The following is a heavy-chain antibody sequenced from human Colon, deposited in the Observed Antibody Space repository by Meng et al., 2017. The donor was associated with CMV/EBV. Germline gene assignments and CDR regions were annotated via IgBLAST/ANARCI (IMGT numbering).Heavy chain of an antibody. CDR1: GGSISGHY. CDR3: GRAGARGVPIDV. D-gene: IGHD3-10*01. V-gene: IGHV4-4*07. J-gene: IGHJ1*01. CDR2: IYSNGRI. Sequence: QVQLPGSGPGRVKPSETLSLTCTVSGGSISGHYWTWIRRPAGEGLQWLGRIYSNGRIDENYSLRSRVTISVDTSKNQLSLRLTSVTAADTAVYYCGRAGARGVPIDVWGRGTLVTASS.